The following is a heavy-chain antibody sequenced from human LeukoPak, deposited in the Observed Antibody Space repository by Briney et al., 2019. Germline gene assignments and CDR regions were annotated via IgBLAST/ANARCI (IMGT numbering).Heavy chain of an antibody. CDR3: ARAIREAATGTGGMDV. V-gene: IGHV3-74*01. Sequence: GGSLRLSCAASGFTFSSYWMHWVRQAPGKGLVWVSRINRDGSSTNYADSVKGRFTISRDNAKNTLYLQMNSLRAEDTAVYYCARAIREAATGTGGMDVWGQGTSVTVSS. CDR2: INRDGSST. J-gene: IGHJ6*02. CDR1: GFTFSSYW. D-gene: IGHD6-13*01.